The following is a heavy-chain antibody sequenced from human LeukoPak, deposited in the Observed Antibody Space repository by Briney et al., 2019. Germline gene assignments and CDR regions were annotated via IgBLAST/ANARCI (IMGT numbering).Heavy chain of an antibody. V-gene: IGHV4-34*01. CDR3: AREGVVRRAFDI. Sequence: SETLSLTCAVYGGSFSGYYWSWIRQPPGKGLEWIGEINHSGSTNYNPSLKSRVIISVDTSKNQFSLKLSSVTAADTAVYYCAREGVVRRAFDIWGQGTMVTVSS. CDR2: INHSGST. CDR1: GGSFSGYY. D-gene: IGHD2-2*01. J-gene: IGHJ3*02.